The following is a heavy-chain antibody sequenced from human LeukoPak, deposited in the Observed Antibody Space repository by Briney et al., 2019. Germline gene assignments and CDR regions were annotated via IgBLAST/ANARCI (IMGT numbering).Heavy chain of an antibody. CDR3: ARTVVRGDQPEYYFDY. V-gene: IGHV4-34*01. D-gene: IGHD3-10*01. CDR1: GGSFSGYY. J-gene: IGHJ4*02. Sequence: SETLPLTCAVYGGSFSGYYWSWIRQPPGKGLEWIGEINHSGSTNYNPSLKSRVTISVDTSKNQFSLKLSSVTAADTAVYYCARTVVRGDQPEYYFDYWGQGTLVTASS. CDR2: INHSGST.